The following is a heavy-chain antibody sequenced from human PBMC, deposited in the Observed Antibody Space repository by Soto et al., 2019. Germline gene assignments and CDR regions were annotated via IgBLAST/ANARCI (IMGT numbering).Heavy chain of an antibody. CDR2: IKQDGSDK. CDR1: GFTFSNYW. D-gene: IGHD6-19*01. CDR3: AREAGKVDY. J-gene: IGHJ4*02. Sequence: PGGSLRLSCAASGFTFSNYWMSWVRQAPGKGLEWVANIKQDGSDKYYVDSVKGRFSMSRDNAKNSVYLQMNSLRAEDSAVYYCAREAGKVDYWGQGTLVTVSS. V-gene: IGHV3-7*03.